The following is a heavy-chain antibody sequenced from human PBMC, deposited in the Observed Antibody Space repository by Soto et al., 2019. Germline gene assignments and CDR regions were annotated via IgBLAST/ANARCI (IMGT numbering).Heavy chain of an antibody. Sequence: ASVKVSCKASGGTFSSYAISWVRQAPGQGLEWMGGIIPIFGTANYAQKFQGRVTITADESTSTAYMELSSLRSEDTAVYYCARDCSGGSCSWGQGTLVTVSS. CDR3: ARDCSGGSCS. J-gene: IGHJ4*02. CDR2: IIPIFGTA. CDR1: GGTFSSYA. D-gene: IGHD2-15*01. V-gene: IGHV1-69*13.